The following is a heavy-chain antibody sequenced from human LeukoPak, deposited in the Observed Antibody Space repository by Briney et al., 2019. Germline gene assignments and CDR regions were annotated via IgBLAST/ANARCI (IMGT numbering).Heavy chain of an antibody. CDR2: IIPIFGTA. CDR3: AREWVDTAMVPYFGY. V-gene: IGHV1-69*13. CDR1: GGTFSSYA. Sequence: SVKVSCKASGGTFSSYAISWVRQAPGQGLEWMGGIIPIFGTANYAQKFQGRVTITADESTSTAYMELSSLRSEDTAVYYCAREWVDTAMVPYFGYWGREPWSPSPQ. D-gene: IGHD5-18*01. J-gene: IGHJ4*02.